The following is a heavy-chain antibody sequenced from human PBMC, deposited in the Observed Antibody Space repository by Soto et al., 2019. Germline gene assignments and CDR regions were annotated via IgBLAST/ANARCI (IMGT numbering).Heavy chain of an antibody. CDR3: ARGRVAGRGEWLYP. V-gene: IGHV6-1*01. J-gene: IGHJ5*02. CDR2: TYYRSKWYN. Sequence: SQTLSLTCDISGDSVSSNSAAWNWIRQSPSGGLEWLGRTYYRSKWYNDYAVSVRGRITINPDTSKNQFSLQLKSVTPDDTAVYYCARGRVAGRGEWLYPWGQGTQVTVSS. CDR1: GDSVSSNSAA. D-gene: IGHD2-15*01.